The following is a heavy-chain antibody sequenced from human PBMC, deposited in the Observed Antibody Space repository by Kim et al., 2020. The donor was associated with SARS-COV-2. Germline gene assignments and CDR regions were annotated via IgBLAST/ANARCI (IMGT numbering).Heavy chain of an antibody. J-gene: IGHJ2*01. Sequence: SETLSLTCAVYGGSFSGYYWSWIRQPPGKGLEWIGEINHSGSTNYNPSLKSRVTISVDTSKNQFSLKLSSVTAADTAVYYCARGRSQTNWYFDLWGRGTLVAVSS. CDR3: ARGRSQTNWYFDL. V-gene: IGHV4-34*01. CDR1: GGSFSGYY. CDR2: INHSGST.